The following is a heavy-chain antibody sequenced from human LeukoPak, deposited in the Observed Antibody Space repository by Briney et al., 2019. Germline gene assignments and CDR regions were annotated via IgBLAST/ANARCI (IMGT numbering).Heavy chain of an antibody. Sequence: GGSLRLSCAASGFTFSSYWMSWVRQAPGKGLEWVANIKQDGSEKYYVDSVKGRFTISRDNAKNSLYLQMSSLRAEDTAVYYCARDCWDCSSTMLDAFDIWGQGTMVTVSS. V-gene: IGHV3-7*01. D-gene: IGHD2-2*01. CDR1: GFTFSSYW. J-gene: IGHJ3*02. CDR2: IKQDGSEK. CDR3: ARDCWDCSSTMLDAFDI.